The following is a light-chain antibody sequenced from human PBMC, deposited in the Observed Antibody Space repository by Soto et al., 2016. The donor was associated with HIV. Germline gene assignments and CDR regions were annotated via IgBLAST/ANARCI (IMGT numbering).Light chain of an antibody. Sequence: SYELTQPPSVSVAPGKTASITCGGDNIGSKSVHWYQQKPGQAPVLVVYDDSDRPSGIPERFSGSNSGNTATLTISRVEAGDEADYFCQVWDVSTDLVVFGGGTKLTVL. CDR1: NIGSKS. CDR3: QVWDVSTDLVV. V-gene: IGLV3-21*03. CDR2: DDS. J-gene: IGLJ2*01.